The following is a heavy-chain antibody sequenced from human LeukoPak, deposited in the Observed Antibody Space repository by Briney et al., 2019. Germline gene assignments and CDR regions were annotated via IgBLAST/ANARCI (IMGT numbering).Heavy chain of an antibody. CDR2: TYYRSRWGN. CDR3: ARGDQGFDI. V-gene: IGHV6-1*01. D-gene: IGHD3-16*01. Sequence: SQTLSLTCVISGDSVSSNSAAWNWVRQSPSRGLEWLGRTYYRSRWGNDYAVSVKRRITINPDTSKNQFSLQLNSVTPEDTAIYFCARGDQGFDIWGQGTMVTVSS. CDR1: GDSVSSNSAA. J-gene: IGHJ3*02.